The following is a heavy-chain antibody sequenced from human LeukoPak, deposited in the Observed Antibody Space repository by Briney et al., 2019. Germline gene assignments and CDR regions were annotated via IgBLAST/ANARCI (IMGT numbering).Heavy chain of an antibody. V-gene: IGHV1-2*02. CDR1: GYTFSDYY. Sequence: ASVKVSCKASGYTFSDYYMHWVRQAPGQGLEWMGWINPNSGDTKYAQKFQGRVTMTRDTSNNTVYMDLTRLIFDDTAMYYCARDGVFRFEVGDVYYYYMDVWGNGTTVIISS. J-gene: IGHJ6*03. D-gene: IGHD2-21*02. CDR2: INPNSGDT. CDR3: ARDGVFRFEVGDVYYYYMDV.